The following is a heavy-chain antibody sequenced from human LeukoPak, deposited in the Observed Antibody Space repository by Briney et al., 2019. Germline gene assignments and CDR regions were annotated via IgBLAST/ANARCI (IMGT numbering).Heavy chain of an antibody. CDR2: ISGSGGST. J-gene: IGHJ4*02. CDR1: GFTFSSYG. D-gene: IGHD3-9*01. V-gene: IGHV3-23*01. Sequence: GGSLRLSCAASGFTFSSYGMSWVRQAPGKGLEWVSAISGSGGSTYYADSVKGRFTISRDNSKNTLYLQMNSLRAEDTAVYYCAKVDRSYDILTGYYNRWYFDYWGQGTLVTVSS. CDR3: AKVDRSYDILTGYYNRWYFDY.